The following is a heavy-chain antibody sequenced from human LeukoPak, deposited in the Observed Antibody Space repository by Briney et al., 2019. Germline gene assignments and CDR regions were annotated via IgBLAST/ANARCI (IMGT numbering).Heavy chain of an antibody. J-gene: IGHJ4*02. Sequence: SETLSLTCAVYGGSFSGYYWSWIRQPPGKGLEWIGEINHSGSTNYNPSLKSRVTISVDTSKNQFSLKLSSVTAADTAVYYCARLRYYDSSGTFDYWGQGTLVTVSS. V-gene: IGHV4-34*01. CDR1: GGSFSGYY. CDR3: ARLRYYDSSGTFDY. D-gene: IGHD3-22*01. CDR2: INHSGST.